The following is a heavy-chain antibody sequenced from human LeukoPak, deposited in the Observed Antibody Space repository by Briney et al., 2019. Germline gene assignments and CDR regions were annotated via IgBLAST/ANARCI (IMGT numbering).Heavy chain of an antibody. Sequence: SETLSLTCTVSGDSIRDYYWSCIRQPPGKGLEWLGYISYSGSTDYNPSLKSRVTISSDTSNNLLSLRLNSVTAADTAFYYCARGAYCSRISSSAGNWFDPWGQGILVTVSS. CDR3: ARGAYCSRISSSAGNWFDP. D-gene: IGHD2-2*01. CDR2: ISYSGST. CDR1: GDSIRDYY. V-gene: IGHV4-59*03. J-gene: IGHJ5*02.